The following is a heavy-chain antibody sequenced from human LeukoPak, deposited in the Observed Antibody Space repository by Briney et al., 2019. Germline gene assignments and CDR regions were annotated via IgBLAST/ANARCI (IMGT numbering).Heavy chain of an antibody. Sequence: SETLSLTCAVYGGSISGYYWSWIRQPPGKGLEWIGEINHSGSTNYNPSLKSRVTISVDTSKNQFSLKLSSVTAADTAVYYCARVADVLLWFGEYVNWFDPWGQGTLVTVSS. J-gene: IGHJ5*02. CDR3: ARVADVLLWFGEYVNWFDP. V-gene: IGHV4-34*01. CDR2: INHSGST. CDR1: GGSISGYY. D-gene: IGHD3-10*01.